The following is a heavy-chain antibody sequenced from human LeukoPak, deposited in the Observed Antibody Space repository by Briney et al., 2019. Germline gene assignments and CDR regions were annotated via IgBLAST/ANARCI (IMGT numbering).Heavy chain of an antibody. CDR3: ARGAPPYCSGGSCYEVDAFDI. J-gene: IGHJ3*02. D-gene: IGHD2-15*01. CDR1: GFTFSSYS. CDR2: ISSSSSYI. Sequence: PGGSLRLSCAASGFTFSSYSMNWVRQAPGKGLEWVSSISSSSSYIYYADSVKGRFTISRDNAKNSLYLRMNSLRAEDTAVYYCARGAPPYCSGGSCYEVDAFDIWGQGTMVTVSS. V-gene: IGHV3-21*01.